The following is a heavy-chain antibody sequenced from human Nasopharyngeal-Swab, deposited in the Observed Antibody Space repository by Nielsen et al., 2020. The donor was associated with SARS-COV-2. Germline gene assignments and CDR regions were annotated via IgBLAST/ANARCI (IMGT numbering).Heavy chain of an antibody. V-gene: IGHV3-23*01. CDR2: ISVSGGST. CDR1: GITCSSDA. CDR3: AKVPSTVTTLPPDY. D-gene: IGHD4-11*01. Sequence: GEALKISWAASGITCSSDARSWVRQARGKGLEWVSAISVSGGSTYYADSVKGRFTIARDNSKNTLYLQMNSLRAEDTAVYSCAKVPSTVTTLPPDYWGQGTLVTVSS. J-gene: IGHJ4*02.